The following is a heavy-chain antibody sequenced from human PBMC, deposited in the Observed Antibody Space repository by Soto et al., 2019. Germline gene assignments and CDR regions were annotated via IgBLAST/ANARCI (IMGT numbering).Heavy chain of an antibody. V-gene: IGHV4-31*03. CDR3: ARMSATGPRWFDP. Sequence: QVQLQESGPRLVKPSQDLSLTCTVSGGSSNSGAYHWSWVRQHPGKGLEWIGAISYRGTTYSNPSLQSRMTMSVDPSKTQLSLKLSSVTAADTAVYYCARMSATGPRWFDPWGPGTLVTVSS. J-gene: IGHJ5*02. D-gene: IGHD1-1*01. CDR1: GGSSNSGAYH. CDR2: ISYRGTT.